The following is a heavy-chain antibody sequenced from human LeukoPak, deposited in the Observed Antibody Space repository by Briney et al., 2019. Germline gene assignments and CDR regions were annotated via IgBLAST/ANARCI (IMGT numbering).Heavy chain of an antibody. V-gene: IGHV3-21*06. CDR1: GFTFSSYS. CDR3: AKGGARSHDAFDI. J-gene: IGHJ3*02. Sequence: GESLRLSCAASGFTFSSYSMSWVRQAPGKGLEWVSSITSTSDYIYYADSVKGRFTISRDNARNSLYLQMNSLRPEDTAVYYCAKGGARSHDAFDIWGQGTMVTVSS. CDR2: ITSTSDYI. D-gene: IGHD1-26*01.